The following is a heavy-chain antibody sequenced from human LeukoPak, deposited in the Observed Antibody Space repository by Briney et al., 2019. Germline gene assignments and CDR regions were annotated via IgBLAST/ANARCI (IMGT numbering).Heavy chain of an antibody. Sequence: GGSLRLSCAASGFTFSSYGMHWVRQAPGKGLEWVAFIRYDGSNKYYADSVKGRFTISRDDSKNTLYLQMNSLRAEDTAVYYCATTVVISIDYWGQGTLVTVSS. D-gene: IGHD4-23*01. J-gene: IGHJ4*02. V-gene: IGHV3-30*02. CDR1: GFTFSSYG. CDR2: IRYDGSNK. CDR3: ATTVVISIDY.